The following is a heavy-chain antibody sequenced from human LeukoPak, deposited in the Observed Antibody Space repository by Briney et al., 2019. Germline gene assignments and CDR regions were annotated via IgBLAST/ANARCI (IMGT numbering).Heavy chain of an antibody. Sequence: PGGSLRLSCAASGFTFSDYYMSWIRQAPGKGLEWVSYISSSGSTIYYADSVKGRFTISRDNAKNSLYLQMNSLKASDTAMYYCARLEWGTSTVPFDYWGQGTLVTVSS. CDR1: GFTFSDYY. D-gene: IGHD3-3*01. J-gene: IGHJ4*02. CDR3: ARLEWGTSTVPFDY. V-gene: IGHV3-11*01. CDR2: ISSSGSTI.